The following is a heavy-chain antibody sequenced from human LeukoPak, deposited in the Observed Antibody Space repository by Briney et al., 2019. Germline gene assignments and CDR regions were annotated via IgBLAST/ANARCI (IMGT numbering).Heavy chain of an antibody. J-gene: IGHJ1*01. V-gene: IGHV1-2*02. CDR3: ARDIIPSYYDSSGYLHAEYFQH. CDR2: ISTNSGST. D-gene: IGHD3-22*01. Sequence: ASVKVSCKASGYTFTAYYLHWVRQAPGQGLEWMGWISTNSGSTNFAQKFKGRVTMTRDTSIATAYMDLTTLRSDDTAVYYCARDIIPSYYDSSGYLHAEYFQHWGQGTLVTVSS. CDR1: GYTFTAYY.